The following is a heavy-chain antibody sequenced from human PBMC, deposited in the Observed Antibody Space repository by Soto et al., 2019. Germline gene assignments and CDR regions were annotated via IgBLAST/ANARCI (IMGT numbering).Heavy chain of an antibody. CDR1: GGSISSSSYY. Sequence: SETLSLTCPVSGGSISSSSYYWGWIRQPPGKGLEWIGSIYYSGSTYYNPSLKSRVTISVDTSKNQFSLKLSSVTAADTAVYHCARRLLITIFGVVTTNWYFDLWGRGTLVTVSS. CDR3: ARRLLITIFGVVTTNWYFDL. J-gene: IGHJ2*01. D-gene: IGHD3-3*01. CDR2: IYYSGST. V-gene: IGHV4-39*01.